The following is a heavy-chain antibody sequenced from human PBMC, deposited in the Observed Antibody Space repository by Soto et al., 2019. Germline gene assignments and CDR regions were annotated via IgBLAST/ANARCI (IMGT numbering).Heavy chain of an antibody. D-gene: IGHD3-9*01. Sequence: SETLSLTCTVSGGSISSYYWSWIRQPPGKGLEWIGYIYYSGSTNYNPSLKSRVTISVDTSKNQFSLKLSSVTAADTAVYYCARHGGALRYFDWLLYYYGMDVWGQGTTVTVS. CDR1: GGSISSYY. CDR2: IYYSGST. J-gene: IGHJ6*02. CDR3: ARHGGALRYFDWLLYYYGMDV. V-gene: IGHV4-59*08.